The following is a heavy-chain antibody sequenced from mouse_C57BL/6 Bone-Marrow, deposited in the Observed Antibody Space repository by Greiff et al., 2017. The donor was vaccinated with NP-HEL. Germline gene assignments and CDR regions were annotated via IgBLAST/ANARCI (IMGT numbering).Heavy chain of an antibody. CDR1: GYAFSSYW. V-gene: IGHV1-80*01. J-gene: IGHJ2*01. D-gene: IGHD1-1*01. CDR2: IYPGDGDT. Sequence: VQLQQSGAELVKPGASVKISCKASGYAFSSYWMNWVKRRPGKGLEWIGQIYPGDGDTNYNGKFKGKATLTADKSSSTAYMQLSSLTSEDSAVYFCARGYYGSSLCYWGQGTTLTVSS. CDR3: ARGYYGSSLCY.